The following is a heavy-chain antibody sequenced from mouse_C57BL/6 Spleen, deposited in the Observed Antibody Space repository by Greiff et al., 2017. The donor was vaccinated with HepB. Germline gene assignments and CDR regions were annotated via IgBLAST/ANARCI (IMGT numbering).Heavy chain of an antibody. CDR1: GYTFTSYW. D-gene: IGHD1-1*02. Sequence: QVQLQQPGAELVMPGASVKLSCKASGYTFTSYWMHWVKQRPGQGLEWIGEIDPSDSYTNYNQKFKGKSTLTVDKSSSTAYMQLSSLTSEDSAVYYCALWGYYAMDYWGQGTSVTVSS. CDR3: ALWGYYAMDY. V-gene: IGHV1-69*01. J-gene: IGHJ4*01. CDR2: IDPSDSYT.